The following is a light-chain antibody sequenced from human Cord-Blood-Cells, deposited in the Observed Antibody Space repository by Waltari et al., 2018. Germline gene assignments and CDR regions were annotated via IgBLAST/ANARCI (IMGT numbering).Light chain of an antibody. CDR1: QSISSY. CDR3: QQSYSTPRT. CDR2: AAS. J-gene: IGKJ1*01. Sequence: DIQMTQSPSSMPASVGARATITCRASQSISSYLNWYQQKPGKAPKLLIYAASSLQSGVPSRFSGSGSGTDFTLTISSLQPEDFATYYCQQSYSTPRTFGQGTKVEIK. V-gene: IGKV1-39*01.